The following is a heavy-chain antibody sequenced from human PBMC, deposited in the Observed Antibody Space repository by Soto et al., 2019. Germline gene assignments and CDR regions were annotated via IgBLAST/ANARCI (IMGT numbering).Heavy chain of an antibody. Sequence: QVHLVQSGAEEKKPGDSVTVSCKASGYTFFNYAMYWVRQAPGQRLEWMGWINAGNANTKYSPKFQGRVTITSDTSASTVYMELTSVRSEDTGVYYCTRVRPVSNSYGFDYWGQGTLVTVSS. J-gene: IGHJ4*02. V-gene: IGHV1-3*05. CDR2: INAGNANT. D-gene: IGHD6-6*01. CDR3: TRVRPVSNSYGFDY. CDR1: GYTFFNYA.